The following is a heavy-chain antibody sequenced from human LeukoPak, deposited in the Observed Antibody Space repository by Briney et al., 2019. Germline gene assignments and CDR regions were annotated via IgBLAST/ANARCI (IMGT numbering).Heavy chain of an antibody. CDR3: ARENEWAYYFDY. Sequence: GGSLRLSCAASGFTFSSYWMHWVRQAPGKGLLWFSRINSDGSSTSYADSVKGRFTISRDNAKNTLYLQMNSLRAEDTAVYYCARENEWAYYFDYWGQGTLVTVSS. D-gene: IGHD1-26*01. V-gene: IGHV3-74*01. CDR2: INSDGSST. CDR1: GFTFSSYW. J-gene: IGHJ4*02.